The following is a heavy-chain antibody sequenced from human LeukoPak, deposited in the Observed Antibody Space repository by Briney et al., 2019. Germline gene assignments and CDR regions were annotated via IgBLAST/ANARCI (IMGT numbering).Heavy chain of an antibody. V-gene: IGHV3-7*01. CDR2: IKQDGSEK. CDR3: ARDGN. CDR1: GFTFSNAW. J-gene: IGHJ4*02. Sequence: PGGSLRLSCAASGFTFSNAWMNWVRQAPGKGLEWVANIKQDGSEKYYVDSVKGRFTISRDNAKNSLYLQMNSLRAGDTAMYYCARDGNWGQGTLVTVSS.